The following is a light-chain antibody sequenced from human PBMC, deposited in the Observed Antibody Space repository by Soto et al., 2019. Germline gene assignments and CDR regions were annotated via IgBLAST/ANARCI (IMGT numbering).Light chain of an antibody. Sequence: DIQMTQSPSYLSASVGDRVTITCRASQSIRSYLNWYQQKPGKAPKLLIFAASTLQSGVPSRFRGSGSGTDFTLTISSLQPEDFATYYCQQSYSAPQTFGQGTKVEIK. V-gene: IGKV1-39*01. J-gene: IGKJ1*01. CDR3: QQSYSAPQT. CDR2: AAS. CDR1: QSIRSY.